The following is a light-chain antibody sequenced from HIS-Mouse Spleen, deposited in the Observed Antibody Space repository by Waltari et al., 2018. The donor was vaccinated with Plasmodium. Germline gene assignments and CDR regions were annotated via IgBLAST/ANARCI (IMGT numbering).Light chain of an antibody. CDR2: LGS. CDR3: MQALQTPLT. V-gene: IGKV2-28*01. CDR1: QSLLHSNGYNY. J-gene: IGKJ4*01. Sequence: DIVMTQSPLSLPVTPGEPASIPCSSSQSLLHSNGYNYLHWYLQKPGQSPQLLIYLGSNRASGVPDRFSGSGSGTDFTLKISRVEAEDVGVYYCMQALQTPLTFGGGTKVEIK.